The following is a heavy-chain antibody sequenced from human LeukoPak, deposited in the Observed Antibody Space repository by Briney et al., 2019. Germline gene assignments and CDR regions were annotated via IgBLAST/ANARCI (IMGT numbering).Heavy chain of an antibody. D-gene: IGHD3-22*01. CDR1: GFTFSSYA. CDR2: ISGSGDYT. J-gene: IGHJ4*02. V-gene: IGHV3-23*01. Sequence: GGSLRLSCAASGFTFSSYAMSWVRQAPGKGLEWVSAISGSGDYTYYADSVKGRFTISRDNSKNTLYLQMNSLRADDTSVYYCARDYYDRSGYFYFDSWGQGTLVTVSS. CDR3: ARDYYDRSGYFYFDS.